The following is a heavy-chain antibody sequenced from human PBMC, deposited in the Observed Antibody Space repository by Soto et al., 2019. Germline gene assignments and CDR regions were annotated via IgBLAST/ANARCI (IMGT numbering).Heavy chain of an antibody. J-gene: IGHJ3*02. CDR1: GGSISSYY. CDR3: ARDTNGDAFDI. Sequence: QVQLQESGPGLVKPSETLSLTCTVSGGSISSYYWSWIRQPPGKGLEWIGYIYYSGSTNYNPSLKSRVTISVDTAKNQFSLKLSSVTAADTAVYYCARDTNGDAFDIWGQGTMFTVSS. D-gene: IGHD2-8*01. CDR2: IYYSGST. V-gene: IGHV4-59*01.